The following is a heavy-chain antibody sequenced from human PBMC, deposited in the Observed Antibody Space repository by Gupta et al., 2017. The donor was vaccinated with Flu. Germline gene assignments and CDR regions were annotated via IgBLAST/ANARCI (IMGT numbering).Heavy chain of an antibody. CDR2: IADRGITT. Sequence: IFSSSHMIWVRQAPGKGLEWVGSIADRGITTYFADSVKGRLIISRDNSKNILYLQVNSLRVEDTAIYYCAKLTGATVFDPWGQGTLVTVSS. V-gene: IGHV3-23*01. CDR3: AKLTGATVFDP. D-gene: IGHD2-8*02. J-gene: IGHJ5*02. CDR1: IFSSSH.